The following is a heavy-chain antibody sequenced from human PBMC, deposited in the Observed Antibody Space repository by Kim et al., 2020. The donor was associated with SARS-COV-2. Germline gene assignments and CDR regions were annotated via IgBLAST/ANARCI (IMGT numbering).Heavy chain of an antibody. Sequence: IYYADSVKGRLTISRDNAKNSLYLQMNSLRAEDTAVYYCARESEMATIDYWGQGTLVTVSS. V-gene: IGHV3-11*04. J-gene: IGHJ4*02. D-gene: IGHD5-12*01. CDR3: ARESEMATIDY. CDR2: I.